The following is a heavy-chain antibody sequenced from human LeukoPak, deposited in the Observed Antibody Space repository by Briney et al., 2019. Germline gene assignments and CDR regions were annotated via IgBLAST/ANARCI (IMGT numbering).Heavy chain of an antibody. CDR3: AEGGCSGGSCYSGFMDN. CDR2: ISGSGGST. V-gene: IGHV3-23*01. D-gene: IGHD2-15*01. Sequence: GGSLRLSCAASGFTFSSNAMSWVRQAPGKGLEWVSTISGSGGSTYDADSVKGRFTISRDNSKNTLYLQVNSLRAEDTAVYYCAEGGCSGGSCYSGFMDNWGQGTLVTVSS. CDR1: GFTFSSNA. J-gene: IGHJ4*02.